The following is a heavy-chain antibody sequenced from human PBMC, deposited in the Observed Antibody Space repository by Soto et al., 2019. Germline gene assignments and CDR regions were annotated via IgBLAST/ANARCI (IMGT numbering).Heavy chain of an antibody. Sequence: QVQLVKSGGDLVKPGGSLRLSCAASEFTFSDYYMSWIRQAPGKGLEWVSYISSTSISTIYADSVKGRFTISRDNAKNSLYLQMNSLRAEDTAVYYCARTTGSPDAFDIWGQGTMVTVSS. CDR3: ARTTGSPDAFDI. CDR1: EFTFSDYY. V-gene: IGHV3-11*05. J-gene: IGHJ3*02. CDR2: ISSTSIST. D-gene: IGHD1-26*01.